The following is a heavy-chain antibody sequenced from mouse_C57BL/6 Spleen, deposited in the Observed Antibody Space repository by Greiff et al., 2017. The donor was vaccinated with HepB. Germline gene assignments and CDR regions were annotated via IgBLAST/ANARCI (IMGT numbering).Heavy chain of an antibody. Sequence: VQLKESGPGLVKPSQSLSLTCSVTGYSITSGYYWNWIRQFPGNKLEWMGYISYDGSNNYNPSLKNRISITRDTSKNQFFLKLNSVTTEDTATYYCAREGAYSNYDYWGQGTTLTVSS. J-gene: IGHJ2*01. CDR2: ISYDGSN. V-gene: IGHV3-6*01. CDR1: GYSITSGYY. CDR3: AREGAYSNYDY. D-gene: IGHD2-5*01.